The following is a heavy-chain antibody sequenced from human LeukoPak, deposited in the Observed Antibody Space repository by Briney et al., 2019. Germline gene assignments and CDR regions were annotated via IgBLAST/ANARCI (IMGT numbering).Heavy chain of an antibody. D-gene: IGHD3-22*01. CDR3: ARAGSSGYEGGYFDY. CDR1: GGTFSSYA. CDR2: IIPIFGTA. V-gene: IGHV1-69*05. J-gene: IGHJ4*02. Sequence: SVKVSCKASGGTFSSYAISWVRQAPGQGLEWMGRIIPIFGTANYAQKFQGRVTITTDESTSTAYMELSSLRSEDTAVYYCARAGSSGYEGGYFDYWGQGTLVTVSS.